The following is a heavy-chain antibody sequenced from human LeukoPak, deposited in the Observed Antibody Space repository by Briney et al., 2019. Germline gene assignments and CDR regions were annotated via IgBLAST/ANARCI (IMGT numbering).Heavy chain of an antibody. CDR3: ARSIVGATIDY. Sequence: ASVKVSCKASGYTFTSHGISWVRQAPGQGLEWMGWISVYNGNTNYAQKFQGRVTMTTDTSTRTAYMDLRSLRSDDTAVYYCARSIVGATIDYWGQGTLVTVSS. CDR2: ISVYNGNT. V-gene: IGHV1-18*01. J-gene: IGHJ4*02. D-gene: IGHD1-26*01. CDR1: GYTFTSHG.